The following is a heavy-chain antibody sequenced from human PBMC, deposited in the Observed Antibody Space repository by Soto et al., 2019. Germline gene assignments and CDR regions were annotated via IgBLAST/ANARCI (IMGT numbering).Heavy chain of an antibody. Sequence: PQTLSLTCVISGDSVSSNSAAWSWIRQSPSRGLEWLGRTFYRSKWYYNYAVSVESRVTISPDTSKNQFSLLLSSVTTEDTAVYYCARDGGSYATSSSMDAWGQGTTLTVSS. CDR2: TFYRSKWYY. CDR3: ARDGGSYATSSSMDA. J-gene: IGHJ6*02. CDR1: GDSVSSNSAA. D-gene: IGHD1-26*01. V-gene: IGHV6-1*01.